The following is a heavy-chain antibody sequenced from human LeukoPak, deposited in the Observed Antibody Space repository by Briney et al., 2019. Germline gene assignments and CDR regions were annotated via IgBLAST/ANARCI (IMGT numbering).Heavy chain of an antibody. Sequence: GGSLRLSCVASGLNFSAYYMTWIRWAPGNGLEAPGKGLEWLSHISKTGTTIYYADSVKGRFTISRDNAKSSLYLHMTRLRAEDTAVYYCVAGVALDYWGQGALVTVSS. J-gene: IGHJ4*02. CDR1: GLNFSAYY. CDR3: VAGVALDY. D-gene: IGHD3-3*01. V-gene: IGHV3-11*01. CDR2: ISKTGTTI.